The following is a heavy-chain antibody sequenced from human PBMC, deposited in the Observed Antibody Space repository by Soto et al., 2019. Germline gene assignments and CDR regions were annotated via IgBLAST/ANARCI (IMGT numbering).Heavy chain of an antibody. V-gene: IGHV4-31*03. D-gene: IGHD3-22*01. J-gene: IGHJ4*02. CDR3: ARELVYDSSGYYYEHYFDY. Sequence: QVQLQESGPGLVKPSQTLSLTCTVSGGSISSGGYYWSWIRQHPGKGLEWIGYIYYSGSTYYNPSLESRVTISVDTSKNQFSLKLSSVTAADTAVYYCARELVYDSSGYYYEHYFDYWGQGTLVTVSS. CDR1: GGSISSGGYY. CDR2: IYYSGST.